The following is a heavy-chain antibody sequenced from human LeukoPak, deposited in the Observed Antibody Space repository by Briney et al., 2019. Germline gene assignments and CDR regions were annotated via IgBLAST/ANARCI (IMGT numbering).Heavy chain of an antibody. V-gene: IGHV3-23*01. CDR3: AKDRIVVVTAIGLDY. J-gene: IGHJ4*02. CDR2: ISGSGGDT. D-gene: IGHD2-21*02. Sequence: QPGGSLRLSCAASGFTFNNYAMSWVRQAPGKGLEWVSVISGSGGDTYYADSVKGRFTISRDNSKNTLYLQMNSLRAEDTAVYYCAKDRIVVVTAIGLDYWGQGTLVTVSS. CDR1: GFTFNNYA.